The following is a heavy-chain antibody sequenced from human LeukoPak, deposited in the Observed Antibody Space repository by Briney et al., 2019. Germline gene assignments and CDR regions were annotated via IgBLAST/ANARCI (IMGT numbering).Heavy chain of an antibody. D-gene: IGHD2-2*01. J-gene: IGHJ4*02. Sequence: GGSLRLSCVASGFTLSSYDMSWVRQAPGKGLEWVSGISRSGGSTFYADSVKGRFTISRDNSKNTLYLQMNGLRADDTALYYCARAKPALGASVGPGVGPGFGFWGQGTLVTVSS. CDR3: ARAKPALGASVGPGVGPGFGF. CDR1: GFTLSSYD. V-gene: IGHV3-23*01. CDR2: ISRSGGST.